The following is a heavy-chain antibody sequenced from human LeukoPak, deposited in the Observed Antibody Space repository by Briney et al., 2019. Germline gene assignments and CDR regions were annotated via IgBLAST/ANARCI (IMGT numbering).Heavy chain of an antibody. D-gene: IGHD2-8*01. CDR2: FDPEDGET. CDR3: ATGPQTLIAKYYFDY. Sequence: ASVKVSCKVSGYTLTELSMHWVRQAPGKGLEWMGGFDPEDGETIYAQKFQGRVTMTEDTSTDTAYMELSSLRSEDTAVYYCATGPQTLIAKYYFDYRGQGTLVTVSS. J-gene: IGHJ4*02. CDR1: GYTLTELS. V-gene: IGHV1-24*01.